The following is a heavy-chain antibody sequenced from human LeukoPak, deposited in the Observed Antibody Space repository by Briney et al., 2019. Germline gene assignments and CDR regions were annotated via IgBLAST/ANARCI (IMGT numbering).Heavy chain of an antibody. V-gene: IGHV5-51*07. D-gene: IGHD3-22*01. CDR3: ARHFSRPDSSGYHPDY. CDR1: GYSFTSYW. CDR2: IYPGDSDT. J-gene: IGHJ4*02. Sequence: GESLKISCKGSGYSFTSYWIGWVHQMPGKGLEWMGNIYPGDSDTRYSPSFQGQVTISADKSISTAYLQWSSLKASDTAMYYCARHFSRPDSSGYHPDYWGQGTLVTVSS.